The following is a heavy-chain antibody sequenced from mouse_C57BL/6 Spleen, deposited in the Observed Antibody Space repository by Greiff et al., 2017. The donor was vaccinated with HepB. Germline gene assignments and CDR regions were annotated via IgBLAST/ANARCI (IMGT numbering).Heavy chain of an antibody. Sequence: VQLQQPGAELVRPGTSVKLSCKASGYTFTSYWMHWVKQRPGQGLEWIGVIDPSDSYTNYNQKFKGKATLTVDTSSSTAYMQLSSLTSEDSAVYYCARSTFYDGFYYYAMDYWGQGTSVTVSS. D-gene: IGHD2-3*01. CDR2: IDPSDSYT. CDR1: GYTFTSYW. CDR3: ARSTFYDGFYYYAMDY. J-gene: IGHJ4*01. V-gene: IGHV1-59*01.